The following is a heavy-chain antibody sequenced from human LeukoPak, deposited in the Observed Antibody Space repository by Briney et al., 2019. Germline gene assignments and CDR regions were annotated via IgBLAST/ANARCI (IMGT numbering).Heavy chain of an antibody. D-gene: IGHD3-10*01. CDR2: INQDGSKE. CDR1: GFIFSNYW. Sequence: PGGSLRLSCTASGFIFSNYWMTWVRQAPGKGLEWVAQINQDGSKEYYIDSVKARFSISRDNAKNSLYLQMNSLRAEDTAVYYCAGSPRYYYGSGTLEQDYWGQGTLVTVSS. CDR3: AGSPRYYYGSGTLEQDY. V-gene: IGHV3-7*01. J-gene: IGHJ4*02.